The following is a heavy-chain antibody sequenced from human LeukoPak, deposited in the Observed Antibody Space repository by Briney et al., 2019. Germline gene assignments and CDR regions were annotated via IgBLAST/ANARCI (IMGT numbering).Heavy chain of an antibody. Sequence: SETLPLTCTVSGGSISSGDYYWSWIRQPPGKGLEWIGYIYYSGSTYYNPSLKSRVTISVDTSKNQFSLKLNSVTAADTAVYYCARDLQVEQQPLQYFDYWGQGTLVTVSS. CDR3: ARDLQVEQQPLQYFDY. CDR2: IYYSGST. CDR1: GGSISSGDYY. V-gene: IGHV4-30-4*01. D-gene: IGHD6-13*01. J-gene: IGHJ4*02.